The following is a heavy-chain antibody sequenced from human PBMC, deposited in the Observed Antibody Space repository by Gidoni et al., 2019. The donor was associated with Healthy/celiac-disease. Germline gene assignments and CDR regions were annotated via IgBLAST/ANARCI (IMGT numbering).Heavy chain of an antibody. CDR2: MSSSSSDT. CDR1: GFPVSDYY. V-gene: IGHV3-11*06. D-gene: IGHD6-6*01. CDR3: ARDPRVYSSSSSPSSYYYYYYGMDV. J-gene: IGHJ6*02. Sequence: QVQLVESGGGLVKPGGSLTLSCAASGFPVSDYYLSWTRQAPGKGLEGVSYMSSSSSDTNYADTVKGRFTIARDNAKNSLYLKMNSLRAEDTAVYYCARDPRVYSSSSSPSSYYYYYYGMDVWGQGTTVTVSS.